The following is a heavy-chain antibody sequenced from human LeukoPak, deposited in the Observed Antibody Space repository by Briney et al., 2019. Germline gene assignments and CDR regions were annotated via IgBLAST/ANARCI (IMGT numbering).Heavy chain of an antibody. CDR2: ISGSGGST. V-gene: IGHV3-23*01. D-gene: IGHD5-12*01. Sequence: GGSLRLSCAASGFTFSSYAMSWVRQAPGKGLEWVSAISGSGGSTYYADSVKGRFTISRDNSKNTLSLQMNSLRAEDTAVYYCARTLRQSRDLFDYWGQGTLVTVSS. CDR1: GFTFSSYA. J-gene: IGHJ4*02. CDR3: ARTLRQSRDLFDY.